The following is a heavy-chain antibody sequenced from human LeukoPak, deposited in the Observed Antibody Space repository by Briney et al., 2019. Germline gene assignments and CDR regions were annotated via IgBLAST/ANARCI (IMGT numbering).Heavy chain of an antibody. J-gene: IGHJ4*02. CDR2: IKQDGSEK. CDR1: GFTFNIYS. V-gene: IGHV3-7*01. D-gene: IGHD5-24*01. CDR3: ARDSWPFDY. Sequence: GGSLRLSCAASGFTFNIYSMNWVRQAPGKGLEWVANIKQDGSEKYYVDSVKGRFTISRDNAKNSLSLQMNSLRAEDTAVYYCARDSWPFDYWGQGTLVTVSS.